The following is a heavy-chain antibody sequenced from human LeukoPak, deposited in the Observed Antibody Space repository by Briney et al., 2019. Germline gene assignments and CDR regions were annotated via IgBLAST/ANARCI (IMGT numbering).Heavy chain of an antibody. Sequence: PGGSLRLSCAASGFTFSSYAMSWVRQAPGTGLEWVSAISGSGTTTYYADSVKGRFTVSRDNSKTTLYLQMNSLRADDTAVYYCAKGGPTGSNYFDFWGQGTLVTVSS. J-gene: IGHJ4*02. CDR3: AKGGPTGSNYFDF. V-gene: IGHV3-23*01. CDR2: ISGSGTTT. D-gene: IGHD1-26*01. CDR1: GFTFSSYA.